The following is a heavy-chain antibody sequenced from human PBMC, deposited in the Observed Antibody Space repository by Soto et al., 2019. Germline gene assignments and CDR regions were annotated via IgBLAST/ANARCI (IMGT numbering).Heavy chain of an antibody. J-gene: IGHJ4*02. CDR1: GFTFSRYA. CDR3: AREPNYCTNGVCYDY. V-gene: IGHV3-64*01. Sequence: EVQLVESGGGLVQPGGSLRLSCAASGFTFSRYAMHWVRQAPGKGLEYVSAISSNGGSTYYANSVKGRFTISRDNSKNTLYLQMGSLRAEDMAVYYCAREPNYCTNGVCYDYWGQGTLVTVSS. D-gene: IGHD2-8*01. CDR2: ISSNGGST.